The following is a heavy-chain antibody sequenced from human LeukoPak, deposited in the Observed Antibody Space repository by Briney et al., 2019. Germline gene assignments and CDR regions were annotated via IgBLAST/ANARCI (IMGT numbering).Heavy chain of an antibody. V-gene: IGHV3-11*04. CDR3: ARDRRVEMATVYPDY. D-gene: IGHD5-24*01. Sequence: GGSLRLSCAASGFTFSDYYMGWIRQPPGKGLEWVSYISSSGSTIYYADSVKGRFTISRDNAKNSLYLQMNSLRAEDAAVYYCARDRRVEMATVYPDYWGQGTLVTVSS. CDR1: GFTFSDYY. J-gene: IGHJ4*02. CDR2: ISSSGSTI.